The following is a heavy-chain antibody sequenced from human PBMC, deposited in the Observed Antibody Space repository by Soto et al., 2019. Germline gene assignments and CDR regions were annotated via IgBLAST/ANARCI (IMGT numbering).Heavy chain of an antibody. CDR2: IWYDGSNK. D-gene: IGHD6-13*01. CDR3: ARDLLTIAAAGTPAGY. Sequence: QVQLVESGGGVVQPGRSLRLSCAASGFTFSSYGMHWVRQAPGQGLEWVAVIWYDGSNKYYADSVKGRFTISRDNSKNTLYLHMNSLRAEDTAVYYCARDLLTIAAAGTPAGYWGQGTLVTVSS. CDR1: GFTFSSYG. V-gene: IGHV3-33*01. J-gene: IGHJ4*02.